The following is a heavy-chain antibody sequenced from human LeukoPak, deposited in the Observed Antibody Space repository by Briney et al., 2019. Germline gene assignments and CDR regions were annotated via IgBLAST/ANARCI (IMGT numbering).Heavy chain of an antibody. V-gene: IGHV3-23*01. Sequence: LGGSLRLSCAASGFTFNNYAMSWVRQDPGKGLEWVSSIGGNGRTTVHADSVKGRFTISRDNSKNTLYLQMNSLRAEDTAVYYCAKRSMENTFYFDFWGQGTLVTVSS. D-gene: IGHD2/OR15-2a*01. CDR1: GFTFNNYA. J-gene: IGHJ4*02. CDR2: IGGNGRTT. CDR3: AKRSMENTFYFDF.